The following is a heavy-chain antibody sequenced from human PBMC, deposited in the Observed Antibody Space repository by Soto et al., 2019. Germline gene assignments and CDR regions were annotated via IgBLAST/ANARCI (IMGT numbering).Heavy chain of an antibody. Sequence: GGSLRLSCAASGFTFSSYSMNWVRQAPGKGLEWVSSISSSSSYIYYADSVKGRFTISRDNAKNSLYLQMNSLRAEDTAVYYCARDPFTMVRGVIGRASEFDYWGQGTLVTVSS. V-gene: IGHV3-21*01. CDR2: ISSSSSYI. J-gene: IGHJ4*02. CDR1: GFTFSSYS. CDR3: ARDPFTMVRGVIGRASEFDY. D-gene: IGHD3-10*01.